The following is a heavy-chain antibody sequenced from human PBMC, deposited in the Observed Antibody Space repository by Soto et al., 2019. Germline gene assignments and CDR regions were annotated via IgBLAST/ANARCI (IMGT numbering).Heavy chain of an antibody. J-gene: IGHJ4*02. V-gene: IGHV2-5*02. CDR1: GFSFSTSAVG. Sequence: QITLTESGPTLVKPTQTLTLTCTFSGFSFSTSAVGVGWIRQPPGKALEWLALIYWDDDKRYSPFLKSRLTITRDTSFTQLVLKITIMLPVVTGTYYVAHFYWAASGTGYYFAYWGQGPLVTVSS. CDR3: AHFYWAASGTGYYFAY. CDR2: IYWDDDK. D-gene: IGHD6-13*01.